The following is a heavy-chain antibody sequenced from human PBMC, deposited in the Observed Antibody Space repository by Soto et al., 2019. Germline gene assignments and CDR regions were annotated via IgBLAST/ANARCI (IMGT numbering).Heavy chain of an antibody. CDR3: ARPPGYISDWYYFDL. D-gene: IGHD3-9*01. CDR2: ISPRSGGT. J-gene: IGHJ4*02. CDR1: GYTFIDYY. V-gene: IGHV1-2*02. Sequence: ASVKVSCKASGYTFIDYYMHWVRQAPGQGFEWMGRISPRSGGTNYAQKFQGRATMTWDTSLNTAYMELSSLISEDTAVYYCARPPGYISDWYYFDLWGQGTLVTVSS.